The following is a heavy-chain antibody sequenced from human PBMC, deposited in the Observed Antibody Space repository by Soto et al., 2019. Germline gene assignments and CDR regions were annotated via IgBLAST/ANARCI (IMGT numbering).Heavy chain of an antibody. D-gene: IGHD4-17*01. V-gene: IGHV4-39*01. J-gene: IGHJ4*02. Sequence: PSETLSLTCTVSGGSISSSSYYWGWIRQPPGKGLEWIGSIYYSGSTYYNPSLKSRVTISVDTSKNQFSLKLSSVTAADTAVYYCARYDYGDFFDYSGQGTLVTVSS. CDR3: ARYDYGDFFDY. CDR1: GGSISSSSYY. CDR2: IYYSGST.